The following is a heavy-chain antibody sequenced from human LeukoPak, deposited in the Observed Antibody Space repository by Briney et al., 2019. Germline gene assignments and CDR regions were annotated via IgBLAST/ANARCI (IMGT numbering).Heavy chain of an antibody. CDR2: INADGSTT. V-gene: IGHV3-74*01. CDR1: GFTFGNSW. Sequence: PGGSLRLSCAASGFTFGNSWVHWVRQAPGKGLVWVSLINADGSTTTYADSVKGRFTISRDNARNTVPLQMNSLTIEDTAVYYCVVVVEPPDSDGFDVWGQGTMITVSS. CDR3: VVVVEPPDSDGFDV. D-gene: IGHD1-14*01. J-gene: IGHJ3*01.